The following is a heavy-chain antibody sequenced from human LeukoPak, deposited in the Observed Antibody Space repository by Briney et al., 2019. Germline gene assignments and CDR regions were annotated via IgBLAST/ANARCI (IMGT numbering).Heavy chain of an antibody. V-gene: IGHV4-59*01. Sequence: SETLSLTCTVSGGSISSYYWSWIRQPPGKGLEWIGYISYSGSTDYSPSLNSRVTISADTSQNRISLKMSSVTAADTAVYYCARRQYYYYGMDVWGQGTTVTVSS. CDR1: GGSISSYY. CDR3: ARRQYYYYGMDV. CDR2: ISYSGST. J-gene: IGHJ6*02.